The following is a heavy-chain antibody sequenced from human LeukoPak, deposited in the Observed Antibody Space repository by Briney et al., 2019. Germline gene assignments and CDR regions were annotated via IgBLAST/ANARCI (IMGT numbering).Heavy chain of an antibody. V-gene: IGHV3-66*02. J-gene: IGHJ6*02. CDR3: ARDSGPPNGIHF. CDR2: IDSGGNT. Sequence: QPGESLRLSCAASGFSVSNDYMTWVRQAPGKGLEWVSVIDSGGNTYYADSVKGRFTISRDKSMNTLSLQMNRLSPEDTAIYYCARDSGPPNGIHFWGQGTTVTVSS. CDR1: GFSVSNDY. D-gene: IGHD3-10*01.